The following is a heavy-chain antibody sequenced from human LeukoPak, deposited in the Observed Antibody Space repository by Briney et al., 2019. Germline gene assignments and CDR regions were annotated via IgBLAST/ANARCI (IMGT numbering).Heavy chain of an antibody. D-gene: IGHD5-12*01. CDR2: IYHSGST. CDR3: ARSISDDDVGVYYYYYYGMDV. V-gene: IGHV4-59*01. Sequence: SETLSLTCAVYGGSFSTYYWSWIRQPPGKGLEWIGYIYHSGSTNYDPSLKSRVTISVDTSKNQFSLKLSSVTAADTAVYYCARSISDDDVGVYYYYYYGMDVWGQGTTVTVSS. J-gene: IGHJ6*02. CDR1: GGSFSTYY.